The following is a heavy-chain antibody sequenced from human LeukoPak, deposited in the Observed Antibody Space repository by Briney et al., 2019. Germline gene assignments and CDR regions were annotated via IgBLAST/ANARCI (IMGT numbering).Heavy chain of an antibody. CDR1: GGSISSGSYY. J-gene: IGHJ4*02. D-gene: IGHD3-10*01. CDR3: ARDYDGSGYYFDY. Sequence: SQTLSLTCTVSGGSISSGSYYWSWVRQPPGKGLEWIGYIYYSENTYYNPSLKSRVTISVDTSKNQFSLNLSSVTAADTAVYYCARDYDGSGYYFDYWGQGTLVTVSS. V-gene: IGHV4-31*03. CDR2: IYYSENT.